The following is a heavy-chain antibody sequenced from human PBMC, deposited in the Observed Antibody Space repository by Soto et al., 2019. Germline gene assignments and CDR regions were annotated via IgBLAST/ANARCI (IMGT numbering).Heavy chain of an antibody. CDR2: IYYSGST. D-gene: IGHD2-21*02. CDR1: GGSVSSGSYY. J-gene: IGHJ6*02. CDR3: ARDLVVVTANGCYYYGMDV. V-gene: IGHV4-61*01. Sequence: SETLSLTCTVSGGSVSSGSYYWSWIRQPPGKGLEWIGYIYYSGSTNYNPSLKSRVTISVDTSKNQFSLKLSSVTAADTAVYYCARDLVVVTANGCYYYGMDVWGQGTTVTVS.